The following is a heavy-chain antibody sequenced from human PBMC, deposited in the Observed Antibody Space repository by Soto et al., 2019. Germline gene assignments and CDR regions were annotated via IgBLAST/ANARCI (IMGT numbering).Heavy chain of an antibody. Sequence: SETLSLTCTVSGGSISSGDYYWSWSRQHPGKGLEWIGYIYYSGSTNYNPSLKSRVTMSVDTAKNQFSLKLTSVTAADTAVYYCARARRYSSSWYWFDPWGQGTLVTVSS. CDR3: ARARRYSSSWYWFDP. CDR2: IYYSGST. J-gene: IGHJ5*02. V-gene: IGHV4-31*03. D-gene: IGHD6-13*01. CDR1: GGSISSGDYY.